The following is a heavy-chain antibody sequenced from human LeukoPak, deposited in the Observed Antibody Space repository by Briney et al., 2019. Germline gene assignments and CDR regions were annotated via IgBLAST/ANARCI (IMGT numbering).Heavy chain of an antibody. Sequence: GGSLRLSCAVSGFRASDYYMSWVCQAPGKGLEWVALIRGSGDTFYGDSVKGRFTISRDDSKNTVYLRMNSLRVEDTAVYFCARDRAATQDWVEFDPWGQGTLVTVSS. D-gene: IGHD2-15*01. J-gene: IGHJ5*02. CDR1: GFRASDYY. CDR2: IRGSGDT. CDR3: ARDRAATQDWVEFDP. V-gene: IGHV3-66*01.